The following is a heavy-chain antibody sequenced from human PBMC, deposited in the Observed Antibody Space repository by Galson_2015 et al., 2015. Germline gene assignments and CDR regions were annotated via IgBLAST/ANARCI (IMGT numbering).Heavy chain of an antibody. CDR1: GGTFSSYA. Sequence: SVKVSCKASGGTFSSYAISWVRQAPGQGLEWMGGIIPIFGTANYAQKFQGRVTITADESTSTAYMELSSLRSEDTAVYYCARRDYAGLRGGFDYWGQGTLVTVSS. CDR3: ARRDYAGLRGGFDY. J-gene: IGHJ4*02. D-gene: IGHD4-17*01. CDR2: IIPIFGTA. V-gene: IGHV1-69*13.